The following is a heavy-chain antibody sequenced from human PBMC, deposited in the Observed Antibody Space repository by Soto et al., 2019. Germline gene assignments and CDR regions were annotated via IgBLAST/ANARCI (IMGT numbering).Heavy chain of an antibody. CDR2: LYYSGIT. CDR1: GGSVSSGIYY. Sequence: QVQLQESGPGLVKPSETLSLTCTVSGGSVSSGIYYWSWIRQPPGKGLEWIGYLYYSGITNYNPSLKSRVTISVDTSKNQFSLNLSSVTAADTALYYCARVVSDNDAFDIWGQGTMVTVSS. D-gene: IGHD1-26*01. J-gene: IGHJ3*02. CDR3: ARVVSDNDAFDI. V-gene: IGHV4-61*01.